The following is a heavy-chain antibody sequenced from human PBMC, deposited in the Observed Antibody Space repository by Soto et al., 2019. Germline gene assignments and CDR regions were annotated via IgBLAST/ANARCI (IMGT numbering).Heavy chain of an antibody. CDR1: GFIVRSNY. CDR3: AKGVSQYTPLALFDY. CDR2: IYSGGWT. Sequence: PGGSLRLSCAASGFIVRSNYMSWVRQAPGKGLEWVSVIYSGGWTYSTDSVKGRFTISRDNSRNTAYLQMNSLRVEDTAVYYCAKGVSQYTPLALFDYWGRGTLVTVSS. D-gene: IGHD5-18*01. V-gene: IGHV3-53*01. J-gene: IGHJ4*02.